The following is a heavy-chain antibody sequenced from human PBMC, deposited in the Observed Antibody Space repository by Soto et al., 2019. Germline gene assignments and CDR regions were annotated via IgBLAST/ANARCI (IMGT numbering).Heavy chain of an antibody. V-gene: IGHV1-58*02. D-gene: IGHD5-12*01. Sequence: SLKVSCKASGFPFTSSAIQWVRQARGQRLEWIGWIVVGTGNTNYAQKFQERVSITRDMSTRTAYMELSSLRSEDTAVYYCAAGVTYDGNFDIWGQGTMVTV. CDR1: GFPFTSSA. J-gene: IGHJ3*02. CDR3: AAGVTYDGNFDI. CDR2: IVVGTGNT.